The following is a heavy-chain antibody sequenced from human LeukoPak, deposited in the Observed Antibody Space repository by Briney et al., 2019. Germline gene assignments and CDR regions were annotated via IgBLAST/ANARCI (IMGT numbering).Heavy chain of an antibody. V-gene: IGHV3-23*01. CDR2: DDDSGKTT. J-gene: IGHJ4*02. CDR3: AKVATWTYFDS. CDR1: GFTFSSSA. Sequence: GGSLRLSCAASGFTFSSSAMSWVRLAPGKGLWWVSADDDSGKTTYYADSVKGRFTISRDNSKNTLYLQLTSLRVEDTAVYYCAKVATWTYFDSWGQGTLVTVSS. D-gene: IGHD3/OR15-3a*01.